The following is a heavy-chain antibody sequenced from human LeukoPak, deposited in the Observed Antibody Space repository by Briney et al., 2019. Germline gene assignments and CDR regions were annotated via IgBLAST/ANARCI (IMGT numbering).Heavy chain of an antibody. CDR1: GFTFSSYA. V-gene: IGHV3-64*01. Sequence: GGSLRLSCAASGFTFSSYAMHWVRQAPGKGLEYVSAISSNGGSTYYANSVKGRFTIPRDNSKNTLYLQMGSLRAEDTAVYYCAKGLLTMVRGVPLWGQGTLVTVSS. CDR3: AKGLLTMVRGVPL. D-gene: IGHD3-10*01. J-gene: IGHJ4*02. CDR2: ISSNGGST.